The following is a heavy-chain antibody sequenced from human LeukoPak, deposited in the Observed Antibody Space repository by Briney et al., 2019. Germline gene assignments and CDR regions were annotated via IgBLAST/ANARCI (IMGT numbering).Heavy chain of an antibody. CDR2: ISGSAYST. J-gene: IGHJ4*02. D-gene: IGHD6-19*01. Sequence: PGESLRLSCAASGFTFSSYAMSWVRQAPGKGLEWVSAISGSAYSTYYADSVKGRFTISRDNSKNTLYLQMNSLRAEDTAVYYCAKETVAAPPIDYWGQGTLVTVSS. CDR1: GFTFSSYA. CDR3: AKETVAAPPIDY. V-gene: IGHV3-23*01.